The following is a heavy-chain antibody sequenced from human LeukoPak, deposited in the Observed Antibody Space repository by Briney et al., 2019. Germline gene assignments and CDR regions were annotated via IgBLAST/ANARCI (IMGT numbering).Heavy chain of an antibody. CDR2: IIPIFGTA. CDR3: ARDDYDILTGYPNWFDP. D-gene: IGHD3-9*01. V-gene: IGHV1-69*06. J-gene: IGHJ5*02. CDR1: GGTFSSYA. Sequence: ASVKVSCKASGGTFSSYAISWVRQAPGQGLEWMGGIIPIFGTANYAQKFQGRVTITADKSTSTAYMELSSLGSEDTAVYYCARDDYDILTGYPNWFDPWGQGTLVTVSS.